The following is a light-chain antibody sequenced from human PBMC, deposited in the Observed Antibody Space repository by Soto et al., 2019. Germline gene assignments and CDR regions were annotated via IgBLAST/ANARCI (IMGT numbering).Light chain of an antibody. J-gene: IGKJ4*01. CDR3: QQYNNWPLT. CDR2: GAS. V-gene: IGKV3-15*01. CDR1: QSVSSN. Sequence: EIVMTQSPVTLSVSPRERATLSCRASQSVSSNLAWYQQKPGQAPRLLIYGASTRATGIPARFSGSGSGTEFTLTISSLQSEDFAVYYCQQYNNWPLTFGGGTKVGIK.